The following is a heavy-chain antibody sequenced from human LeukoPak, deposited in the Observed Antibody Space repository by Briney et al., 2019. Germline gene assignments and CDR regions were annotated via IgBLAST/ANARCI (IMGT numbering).Heavy chain of an antibody. D-gene: IGHD4-17*01. J-gene: IGHJ4*02. CDR2: INAGNGNT. V-gene: IGHV1-3*01. Sequence: ASVKVSCKASGYTFTSYAMHWVRQAPGQRLEWMGWINAGNGNTIYSQKFQGRVTITRDTSASTAYMELSSLRSEDTAVYYCARGYGDYGLDYWGQGTLVTVSS. CDR1: GYTFTSYA. CDR3: ARGYGDYGLDY.